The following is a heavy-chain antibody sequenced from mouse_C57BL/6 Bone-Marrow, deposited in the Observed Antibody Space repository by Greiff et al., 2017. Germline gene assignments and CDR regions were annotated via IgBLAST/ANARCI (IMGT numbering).Heavy chain of an antibody. Sequence: VQLQQPGAELVKPGASVKLSCKASGYTFTSYWMQWVKQRPGQGLEWIGEIDPSDSDTNYNQKFKGKATLTVDTSSSTAYMQLSSLTSEDSAVYYCAREGYYGGYFDVWGTGTTVTVSS. CDR1: GYTFTSYW. CDR3: AREGYYGGYFDV. D-gene: IGHD1-1*01. V-gene: IGHV1-50*01. CDR2: IDPSDSDT. J-gene: IGHJ1*03.